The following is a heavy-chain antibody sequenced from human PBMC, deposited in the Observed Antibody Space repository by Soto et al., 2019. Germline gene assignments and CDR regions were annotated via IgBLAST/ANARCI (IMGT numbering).Heavy chain of an antibody. Sequence: SETLSLTCTVSGGSISSYSWSWIRQPPGKGLEWIGYIYHSGSTYYNPSLKSRVTISVDRSKNQFSLKLSSVTAADTAVYYCARAGVVGATALDYWVQGTLVTVSS. CDR3: ARAGVVGATALDY. J-gene: IGHJ4*02. CDR2: IYHSGST. V-gene: IGHV4-30-2*01. CDR1: GGSISSYS. D-gene: IGHD1-26*01.